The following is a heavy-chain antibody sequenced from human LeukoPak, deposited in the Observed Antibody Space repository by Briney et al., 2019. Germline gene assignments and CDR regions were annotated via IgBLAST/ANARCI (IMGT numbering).Heavy chain of an antibody. D-gene: IGHD3-22*01. CDR3: ARDPPYHYDSSGYYSRTGKFDY. CDR1: GGTFSSYA. CDR2: ISAYNGNT. J-gene: IGHJ4*02. Sequence: VASVKVSCKASGGTFSSYAISWVRQAPGRGLEWMGWISAYNGNTNYAQNLQGRVTMTIDTSTSTAYMELRSLRSDDTAVYYCARDPPYHYDSSGYYSRTGKFDYWGQGTLVTVSS. V-gene: IGHV1-18*01.